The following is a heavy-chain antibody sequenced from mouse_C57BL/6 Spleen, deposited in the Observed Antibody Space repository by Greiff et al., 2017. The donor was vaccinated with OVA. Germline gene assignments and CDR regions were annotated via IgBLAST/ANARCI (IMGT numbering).Heavy chain of an antibody. Sequence: EVKVEESGGGLVQPKGSLKLSCAASGFSFNTYAMNWVRQAPGKGLEWVARIRSKSNNYATYYADSVKDRFTISRDDSESMLYLQMNNLKTEDTAMYYCVRQDYGSRAPYYAMDYWGQGTSVTVSS. CDR2: IRSKSNNYAT. J-gene: IGHJ4*01. D-gene: IGHD1-1*01. V-gene: IGHV10-1*01. CDR1: GFSFNTYA. CDR3: VRQDYGSRAPYYAMDY.